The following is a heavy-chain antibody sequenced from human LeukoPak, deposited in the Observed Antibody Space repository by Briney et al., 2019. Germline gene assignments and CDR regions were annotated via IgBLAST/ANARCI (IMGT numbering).Heavy chain of an antibody. CDR2: INPNGGGT. V-gene: IGHV1-2*02. J-gene: IGHJ4*02. CDR1: GYTFSGYY. Sequence: ASVKVSCKASGYTFSGYYMHWVRQAPGQGLEWMGWINPNGGGTQYAQNFDGRVTMTRDTSISTAYMELSSLKSDDTAVYYCTPLGGGGEAPLGNWGQGTPVTVSS. D-gene: IGHD3-16*01. CDR3: TPLGGGGEAPLGN.